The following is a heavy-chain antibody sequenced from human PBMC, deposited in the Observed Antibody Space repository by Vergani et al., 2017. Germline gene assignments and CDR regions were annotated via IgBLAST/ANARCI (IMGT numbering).Heavy chain of an antibody. Sequence: QVRLQESGPGLVKPSETLSLTCSVSGYSIGSGFYWAWIRQSPGEGLQWLTSIHNRGKTYHNPSLKSRVSVSLDTSKNRFSLNLTSVTATDTALYYCARSQGDYWYFDLWGPGSLVTVSS. J-gene: IGHJ2*01. D-gene: IGHD2-21*01. CDR3: ARSQGDYWYFDL. V-gene: IGHV4-38-2*01. CDR2: IHNRGKT. CDR1: GYSIGSGFY.